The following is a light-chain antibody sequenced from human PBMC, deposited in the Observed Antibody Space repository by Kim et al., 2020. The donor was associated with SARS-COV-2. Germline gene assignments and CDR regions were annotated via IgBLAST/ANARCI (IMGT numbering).Light chain of an antibody. J-gene: IGLJ3*02. CDR3: LLYSGDAAV. Sequence: PGGTVTLTCASNPGAVTRAYYPNWFQKKPGQAPRALIYSTSYRHSWTPARFSGSLLGGKAALTLSSVQPEDEAEYYCLLYSGDAAVFGGGTKLTVL. CDR2: STS. CDR1: PGAVTRAYY. V-gene: IGLV7-43*01.